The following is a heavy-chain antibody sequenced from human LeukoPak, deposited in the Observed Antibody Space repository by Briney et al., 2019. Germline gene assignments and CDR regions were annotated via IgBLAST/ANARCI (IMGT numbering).Heavy chain of an antibody. CDR1: GGSFSGYY. V-gene: IGHV4-34*01. CDR2: INHSGST. D-gene: IGHD3-10*01. Sequence: SETLSLTCAVYGGSFSGYYWSWIRQPPGKGLEWIGEINHSGSTNYNPSLKSRVTISVDTSKNQFSLKLSSVTAADTAVYYCARAERLLWFGEAGYYYYGMDVWGQGTTVTVSS. CDR3: ARAERLLWFGEAGYYYYGMDV. J-gene: IGHJ6*02.